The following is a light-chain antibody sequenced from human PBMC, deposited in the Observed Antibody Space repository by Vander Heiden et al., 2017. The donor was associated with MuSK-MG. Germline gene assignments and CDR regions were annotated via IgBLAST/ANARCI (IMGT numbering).Light chain of an antibody. J-gene: IGKJ2*01. CDR1: QDINNY. Sequence: DLQVTQSPSSLSASIGDRVTITCRASQDINNYLKWYQQRPGQAPKFLIYAASTLQSGVPSRFSGGGSGTDFTLTISSLQPEDFATYYCQQSYSPPYTFGQGTKLEI. CDR3: QQSYSPPYT. V-gene: IGKV1-39*01. CDR2: AAS.